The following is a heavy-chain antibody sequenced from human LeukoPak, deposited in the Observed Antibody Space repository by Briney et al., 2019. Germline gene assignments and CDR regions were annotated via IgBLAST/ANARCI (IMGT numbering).Heavy chain of an antibody. Sequence: GASVKVSCKASGYTFIAYHMHWVRQAPGQGLEWMGRIHPSSGAINYAQRFQGRVTLTRDTSINTAYMELSRLTSDDTAVYYCARDLPFEDWGQGTLVTVSS. CDR1: GYTFIAYH. D-gene: IGHD2/OR15-2a*01. V-gene: IGHV1-2*06. CDR3: ARDLPFED. J-gene: IGHJ4*02. CDR2: IHPSSGAI.